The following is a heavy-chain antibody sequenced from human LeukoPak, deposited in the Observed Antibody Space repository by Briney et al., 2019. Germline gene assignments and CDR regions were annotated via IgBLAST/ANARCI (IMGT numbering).Heavy chain of an antibody. CDR1: GFTFGDYA. CDR2: ITSKAYGGTT. CDR3: TRMMYCSGGSCSFDY. V-gene: IGHV3-49*04. J-gene: IGHJ4*02. D-gene: IGHD2-15*01. Sequence: GGSLRLSCTTSGFTFGDYAMNWVRQAPGKGLEWVGFITSKAYGGTTEYAASLRGRFTISRDDSKGTAYLQINIPKTEDTAVYYCTRMMYCSGGSCSFDYWGQGTQVTVPS.